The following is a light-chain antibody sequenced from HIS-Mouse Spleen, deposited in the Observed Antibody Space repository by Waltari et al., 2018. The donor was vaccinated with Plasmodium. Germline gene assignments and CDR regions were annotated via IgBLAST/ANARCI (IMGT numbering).Light chain of an antibody. CDR3: YSTDSSGNHRV. V-gene: IGLV3-10*01. CDR2: EDS. J-gene: IGLJ3*02. CDR1: ALPKKS. Sequence: SYALTQPPSVSVSPGQTARITCSGDALPKKSAYWYQQKSGQAPVLVIYEDSKRPSGNPERFSGSSSGTMATLTISGAQVEDEADYYCYSTDSSGNHRVFGGGTKLTVL.